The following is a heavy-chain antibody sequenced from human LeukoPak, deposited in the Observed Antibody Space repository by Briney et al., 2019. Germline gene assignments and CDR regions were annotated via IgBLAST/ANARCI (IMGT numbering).Heavy chain of an antibody. CDR1: GFTFDDYA. J-gene: IGHJ4*02. Sequence: GGSLRLSCAASGFTFDDYAMHWVRQAPGKGLEWVSGISWNSGSIGYADSVKGRFTISRDNAKNSLFLQLNGLRADDMAVYYCARGPGGAYVTYYFDSWGLGTLVTVSS. V-gene: IGHV3-9*03. CDR3: ARGPGGAYVTYYFDS. D-gene: IGHD3-16*01. CDR2: ISWNSGSI.